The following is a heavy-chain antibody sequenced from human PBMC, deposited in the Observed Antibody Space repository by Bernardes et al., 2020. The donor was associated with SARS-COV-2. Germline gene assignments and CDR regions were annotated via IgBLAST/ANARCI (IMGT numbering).Heavy chain of an antibody. CDR1: FTFSSHS. D-gene: IGHD5-18*01. J-gene: IGHJ4*02. CDR3: AREYTYGFDS. Sequence: FTFSSHSMTWVRQAPGKGLEWVSSISTTSSYIYYADSVKGRFTISRDNAKNSLYLQMNSLRAEDTAVYYCAREYTYGFDSWGQGTLVTVSS. CDR2: ISTTSSYI. V-gene: IGHV3-21*01.